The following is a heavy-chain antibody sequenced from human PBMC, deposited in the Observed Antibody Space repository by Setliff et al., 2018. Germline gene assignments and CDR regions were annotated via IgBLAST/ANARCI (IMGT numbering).Heavy chain of an antibody. D-gene: IGHD3-3*01. CDR2: MNPNSGNT. J-gene: IGHJ4*02. CDR1: GYTFTSYD. Sequence: ASVKVSCKASGYTFTSYDINWVRQATGQGLEWMGWMNPNSGNTGYAQKFQGRVTMTRNTSISTAYMDLSSLRFEDTAVYYCARRTEYYNFWSGYYDYWGQGTLVTVSS. CDR3: ARRTEYYNFWSGYYDY. V-gene: IGHV1-8*02.